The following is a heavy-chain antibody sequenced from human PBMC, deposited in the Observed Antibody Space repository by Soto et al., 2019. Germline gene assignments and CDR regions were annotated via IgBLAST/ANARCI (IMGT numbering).Heavy chain of an antibody. V-gene: IGHV4-34*01. D-gene: IGHD2-15*01. Sequence: SESLSLTCAVYGGHFSGYYWSWIRQPPGKGLEWIGEINHSGSTNYNPSLKSRVTISVDTSKNQFSLKLSSVTAADTAVYYCARGINGGRPFDYWGQGTLITVSS. CDR1: GGHFSGYY. J-gene: IGHJ4*02. CDR2: INHSGST. CDR3: ARGINGGRPFDY.